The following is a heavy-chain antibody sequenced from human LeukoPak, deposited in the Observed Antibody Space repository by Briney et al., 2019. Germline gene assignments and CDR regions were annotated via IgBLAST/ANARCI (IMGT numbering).Heavy chain of an antibody. CDR1: GFTVSSYY. D-gene: IGHD6-13*01. CDR3: ARGLIAAAGTGYYYSYGMGV. CDR2: IKQHGSEK. Sequence: GGSLRLSCEVSGFTVSSYYMTWIRQAPGKGLEWVANIKQHGSEKYYVESAKGRFTISRDNAKNSLSLQMNTLRAEDSAVYYCARGLIAAAGTGYYYSYGMGVWGQGTTVTVSS. V-gene: IGHV3-7*04. J-gene: IGHJ6*02.